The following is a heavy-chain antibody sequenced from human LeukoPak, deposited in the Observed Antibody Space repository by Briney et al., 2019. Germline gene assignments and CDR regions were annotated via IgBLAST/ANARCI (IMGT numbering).Heavy chain of an antibody. D-gene: IGHD1-26*01. Sequence: QPGGSLRLSCAASGFTFRSYSMSWVRQAPGKGLEWVSGISPSGGSTYYADSVKGRFTISRDDSKNTLYLQMNSLRAEDTAVYYCAKDGHTTSCPWGQGTLVTVSS. J-gene: IGHJ5*02. CDR1: GFTFRSYS. CDR2: ISPSGGST. V-gene: IGHV3-23*01. CDR3: AKDGHTTSCP.